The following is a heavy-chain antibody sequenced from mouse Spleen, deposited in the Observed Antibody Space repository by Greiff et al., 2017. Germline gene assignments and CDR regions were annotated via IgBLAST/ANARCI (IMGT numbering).Heavy chain of an antibody. V-gene: IGHV5-9-1*02. CDR1: GFTFSSYA. J-gene: IGHJ2*01. CDR2: ISSGGDYI. D-gene: IGHD3-1*01. Sequence: EVKLVESGAGLVKPGGSLKLSCAASGFTFSSYAMSWVRQTPEKRLEWVAYISSGGDYIYYADTVKGRFTISRDNARNTLYLQMSSLKSEDTAMYYCTRSPSFYYFDYWGQGTTLTVSS. CDR3: TRSPSFYYFDY.